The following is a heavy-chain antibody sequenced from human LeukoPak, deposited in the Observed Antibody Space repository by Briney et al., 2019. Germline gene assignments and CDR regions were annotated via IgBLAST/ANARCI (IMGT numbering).Heavy chain of an antibody. Sequence: SETLSLTCTVSGGSISSGSYYWSWIRQPAGKGLEWIGRIYTSGSTNYNPSLKSRVTISVDTSKNQFSLKLSSVTAADTAVYYCARDLPLGGRLVDGDYWGQGTLVTVSS. CDR2: IYTSGST. J-gene: IGHJ4*02. CDR1: GGSISSGSYY. D-gene: IGHD6-19*01. V-gene: IGHV4-61*02. CDR3: ARDLPLGGRLVDGDY.